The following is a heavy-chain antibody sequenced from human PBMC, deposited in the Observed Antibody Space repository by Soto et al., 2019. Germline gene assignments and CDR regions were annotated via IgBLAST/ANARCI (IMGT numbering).Heavy chain of an antibody. D-gene: IGHD3-22*01. CDR1: GFTSSSYE. CDR3: ARERTSYYYDSSGYYAAFDI. CDR2: ISSSGSTI. V-gene: IGHV3-48*03. J-gene: IGHJ3*02. Sequence: PGGSLRLSCAASGFTSSSYEMNWVRQAPGKGLEWVSYISSSGSTIYYADSAKGRFTISRDNAKNSLYLQMNSLRAEDTAVYYCARERTSYYYDSSGYYAAFDIWGQGTMVTVSS.